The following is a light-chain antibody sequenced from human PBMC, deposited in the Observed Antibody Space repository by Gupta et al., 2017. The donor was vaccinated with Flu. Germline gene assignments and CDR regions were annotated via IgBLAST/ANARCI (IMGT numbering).Light chain of an antibody. CDR1: SGHSSYA. Sequence: QLVLTHSHSASASLGASVKLTCTLSSGHSSYAIAWHQQQPEKGPRYLMKLNSDGSHSKGDGIPDRFSGSSSGAERYLTISSLQSEDEADYYCQTWGTGIRVFGGGTKLTVL. CDR3: QTWGTGIRV. J-gene: IGLJ2*01. CDR2: LNSDGSH. V-gene: IGLV4-69*01.